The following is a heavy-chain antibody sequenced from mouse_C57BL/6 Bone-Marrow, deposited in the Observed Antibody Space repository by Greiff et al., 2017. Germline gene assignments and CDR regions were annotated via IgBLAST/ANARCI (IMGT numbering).Heavy chain of an antibody. CDR3: ARRITTVVPYAMDY. Sequence: VQLQQSGAELVKPGASVKMSCKASGYTFTSYWITWVKQRPGQGLEWIGDIYPGSGSTNYNEKFKSKATLTVDTSSSTAYMQLSSLTSEDSAVYYCARRITTVVPYAMDYWGQGTSVTVSS. CDR1: GYTFTSYW. CDR2: IYPGSGST. V-gene: IGHV1-55*01. D-gene: IGHD1-1*01. J-gene: IGHJ4*01.